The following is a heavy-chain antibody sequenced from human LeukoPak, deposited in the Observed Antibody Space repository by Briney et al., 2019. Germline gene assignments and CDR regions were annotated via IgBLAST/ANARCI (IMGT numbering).Heavy chain of an antibody. CDR2: ICTSGSA. CDR3: ARDMTTVTTGWFDP. J-gene: IGHJ5*02. V-gene: IGHV4-4*07. Sequence: PSGTLSLTCTVSGGSISSYYWSWIRQPAGKGLEWIGRICTSGSANYNPSLKRRVTMTVDTSKNQFSLKLSSVTAADGAVYCGARDMTTVTTGWFDPWGQGTLVTVSS. D-gene: IGHD4-17*01. CDR1: GGSISSYY.